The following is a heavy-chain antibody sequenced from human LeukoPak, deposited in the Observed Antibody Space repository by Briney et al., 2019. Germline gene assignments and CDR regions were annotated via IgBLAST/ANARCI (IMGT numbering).Heavy chain of an antibody. CDR1: GFTFSSYG. Sequence: GGSLRPSCAASGFTFSSYGMHWVRQAPGKGLEWVSAISGNGRDTYYTDSVKGRFTISRDNSKNTLYLQMNSLRAEDTAVYYCAKDHNYWGQGTLVTVSS. CDR2: ISGNGRDT. J-gene: IGHJ4*02. CDR3: AKDHNY. V-gene: IGHV3-23*01.